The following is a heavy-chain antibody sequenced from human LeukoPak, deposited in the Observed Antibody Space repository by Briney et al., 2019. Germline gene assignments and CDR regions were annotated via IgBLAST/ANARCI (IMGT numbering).Heavy chain of an antibody. CDR1: GYTFASYA. V-gene: IGHV1-8*02. CDR2: MNPNSGNT. Sequence: ASVKVSCKTSGYTFASYAISWVRQAPGQGLEWMGWMNPNSGNTGYAQKFQGRVTMTRNTSISTAYMELSSLRSEDTAVYYCARGGAFRLFGSGYYALRYWGQGTLVTVSS. CDR3: ARGGAFRLFGSGYYALRY. J-gene: IGHJ4*02. D-gene: IGHD3-22*01.